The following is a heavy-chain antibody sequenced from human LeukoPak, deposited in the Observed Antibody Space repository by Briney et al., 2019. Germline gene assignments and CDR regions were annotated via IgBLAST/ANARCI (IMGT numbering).Heavy chain of an antibody. D-gene: IGHD3-10*01. CDR1: GGSFSGYY. J-gene: IGHJ5*02. CDR3: ARDGSGSYYYKPTRHNWFDP. Sequence: SETLSLTCAVYGGSFSGYYWSWIRQPPGKGLEWIGEINHSGSINYNPSLKSRVTISVDTSKNQFSLKLSSVTAADTAVYYCARDGSGSYYYKPTRHNWFDPWGQGTLVTVSS. V-gene: IGHV4-34*01. CDR2: INHSGSI.